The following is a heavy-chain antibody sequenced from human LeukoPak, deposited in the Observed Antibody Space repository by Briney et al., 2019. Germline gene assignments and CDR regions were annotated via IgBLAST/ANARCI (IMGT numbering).Heavy chain of an antibody. CDR2: IYHSGNT. CDR1: GYSISSGYY. V-gene: IGHV4-38-2*02. J-gene: IGHJ4*02. Sequence: SETLSLTCTVSGYSISSGYYWGWIRQPPGKGLELIGSIYHSGNTYYNPSLKGRVTISVDTSKNQFSLKLSSVTAADTAVYFWARTDYFDSSGYHYYFDYWGQGNLVTVSS. CDR3: ARTDYFDSSGYHYYFDY. D-gene: IGHD3-22*01.